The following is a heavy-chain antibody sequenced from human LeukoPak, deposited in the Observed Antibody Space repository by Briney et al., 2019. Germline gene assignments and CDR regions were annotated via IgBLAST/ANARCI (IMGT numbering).Heavy chain of an antibody. D-gene: IGHD6-13*01. J-gene: IGHJ4*02. Sequence: GGSLRLSCAASGFTFSDAWMSWVRQAPGKGLEWVGRVKSKTDGGTTDYAAPVKGRFTISRDDSKKTLYLQMNSLKTEDTAVYYCMTDHKVSAADTGFDYWGQGTLVTLSS. CDR1: GFTFSDAW. CDR3: MTDHKVSAADTGFDY. CDR2: VKSKTDGGTT. V-gene: IGHV3-15*01.